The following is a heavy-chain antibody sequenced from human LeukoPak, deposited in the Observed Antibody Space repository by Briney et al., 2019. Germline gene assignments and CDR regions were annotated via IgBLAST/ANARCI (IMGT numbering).Heavy chain of an antibody. CDR3: ARDLTVVTPRFDY. CDR1: GFTFSSYS. V-gene: IGHV3-21*01. CDR2: ISSSSSYI. J-gene: IGHJ4*02. Sequence: GGSLRLSCAASGFTFSSYSMNWVRQAPGKGLEWVSSISSSSSYIYYADSVKGRFTISRDNAKNSLYLQMNSLRAEDTAVNYCARDLTVVTPRFDYWGQGTLVTVSS. D-gene: IGHD4-23*01.